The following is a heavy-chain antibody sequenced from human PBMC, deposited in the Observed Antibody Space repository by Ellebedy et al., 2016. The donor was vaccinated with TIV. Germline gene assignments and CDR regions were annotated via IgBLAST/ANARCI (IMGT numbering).Heavy chain of an antibody. V-gene: IGHV4-39*07. D-gene: IGHD3-16*01. CDR1: GGSIWSSTFY. CDR3: ARDRLGITGNWFDP. Sequence: MPGGSLRLSCTVSGGSIWSSTFYWGWIRQPPGKGLEWIGSVYDSGRTYYNPSLKSRVTISADTSKNHFSLKLTSVTAADTAVYYCARDRLGITGNWFDPWGQGTLVTVSS. J-gene: IGHJ5*02. CDR2: VYDSGRT.